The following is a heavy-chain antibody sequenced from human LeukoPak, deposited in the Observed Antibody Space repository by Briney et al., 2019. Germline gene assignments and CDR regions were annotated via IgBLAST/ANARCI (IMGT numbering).Heavy chain of an antibody. Sequence: SETLSLTCTVSGGSISSYYWSWIRQPAGKGLEWIGRIYTSGSTNYNPSLKSRVTMSVDTSKNQFSLKLSSVTAADTAVYYCARDWYYYDSSGYSSGAFDIWGQGTMVTVSS. CDR3: ARDWYYYDSSGYSSGAFDI. CDR1: GGSISSYY. D-gene: IGHD3-22*01. V-gene: IGHV4-4*07. CDR2: IYTSGST. J-gene: IGHJ3*02.